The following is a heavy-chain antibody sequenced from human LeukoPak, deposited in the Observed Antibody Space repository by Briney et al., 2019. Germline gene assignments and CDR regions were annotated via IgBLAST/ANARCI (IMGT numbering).Heavy chain of an antibody. V-gene: IGHV3-30*02. Sequence: GGSLRLSCAASGFTFSSYGMHWVRQAPGKGLEWVAFIRYDGSNKYYADSVKGRFTISRDNSKNTLYLQMNSLRAEDTAVYYCARVEDSSSSELDYWGQGTLVTVSS. CDR1: GFTFSSYG. J-gene: IGHJ4*02. CDR3: ARVEDSSSSELDY. D-gene: IGHD6-6*01. CDR2: IRYDGSNK.